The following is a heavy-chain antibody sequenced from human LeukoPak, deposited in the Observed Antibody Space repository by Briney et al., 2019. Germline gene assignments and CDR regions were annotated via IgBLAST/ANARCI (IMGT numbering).Heavy chain of an antibody. Sequence: GGSLRLSCAASGFTFSSYWMSWVRQAPGKGLEWVANIKQDGSEKYYVDSVKGRFTISRDNAKNSLYLQMNSLRAEDTAVYCCARVRADGYNYYYYGMDVWGQGTTVTVSS. CDR2: IKQDGSEK. J-gene: IGHJ6*02. CDR1: GFTFSSYW. D-gene: IGHD5-24*01. CDR3: ARVRADGYNYYYYGMDV. V-gene: IGHV3-7*03.